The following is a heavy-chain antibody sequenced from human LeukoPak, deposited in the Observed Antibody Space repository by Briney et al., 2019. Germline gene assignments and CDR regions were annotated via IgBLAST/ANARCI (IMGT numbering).Heavy chain of an antibody. V-gene: IGHV1-46*01. J-gene: IGHJ6*03. Sequence: ASVKVSCKASGYTFTSYYMHWVRQAPGQGLEWMGIINPSGGSTSYAQKFQGRVTMTEDTSTDTAYMELSSLRSEDTAVYYCATDSGIAVAGLGVYYYYMDVWGKGTTVTVSS. CDR3: ATDSGIAVAGLGVYYYYMDV. CDR1: GYTFTSYY. CDR2: INPSGGST. D-gene: IGHD6-19*01.